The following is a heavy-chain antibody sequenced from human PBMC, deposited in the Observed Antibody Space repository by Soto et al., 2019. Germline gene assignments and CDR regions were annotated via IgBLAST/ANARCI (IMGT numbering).Heavy chain of an antibody. CDR1: GGSISSYY. D-gene: IGHD3-3*01. J-gene: IGHJ6*02. CDR3: AGDRLEPPYYDFWSGYYVIYGMDV. Sequence: PSETLSLTCTVSGGSISSYYWSWIRQPAGKGLEWIGRIYTSGSTNYNPSRKSRVTMLVDTSKNQFSLKLGSVTAADTAVYYCAGDRLEPPYYDFWSGYYVIYGMDVWGQGTTVTVSS. CDR2: IYTSGST. V-gene: IGHV4-4*07.